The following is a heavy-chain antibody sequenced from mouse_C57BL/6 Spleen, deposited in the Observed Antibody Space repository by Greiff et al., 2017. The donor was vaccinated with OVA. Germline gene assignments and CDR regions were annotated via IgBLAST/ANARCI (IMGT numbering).Heavy chain of an antibody. CDR1: GYTFTSYT. J-gene: IGHJ4*01. D-gene: IGHD2-4*01. CDR3: FIYYDCDGAMDY. CDR2: INPSSGYT. V-gene: IGHV1-4*01. Sequence: QVQLKESGAELARPGASVKMSCKASGYTFTSYTMHWVKQRPGQGLEWIGYINPSSGYTKYNQKFKDKATLTADKSSSTAYMQLSSLTSEDSAVYYCFIYYDCDGAMDYWGQGTSVTVSS.